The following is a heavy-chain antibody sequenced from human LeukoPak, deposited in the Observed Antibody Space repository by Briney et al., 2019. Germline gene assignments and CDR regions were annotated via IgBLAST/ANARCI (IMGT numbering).Heavy chain of an antibody. CDR3: ARFSEGTRDY. D-gene: IGHD3-10*01. J-gene: IGHJ4*02. Sequence: SETLSLTCTVSGGSISSSSYYWGWIRQPPGKGLEWIGYIYYSGSTNYNPSLKSRVTISVDTSKNQFSLKLSSVTAADTAVYYCARFSEGTRDYWGQGTLVTVSS. CDR2: IYYSGST. V-gene: IGHV4-61*05. CDR1: GGSISSSSYY.